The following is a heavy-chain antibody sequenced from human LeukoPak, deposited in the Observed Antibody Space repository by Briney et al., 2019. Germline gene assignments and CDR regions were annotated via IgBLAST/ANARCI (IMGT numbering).Heavy chain of an antibody. CDR2: INHSGST. D-gene: IGHD2-2*01. Sequence: SETLSLTCAVYGGSFSGYYWSWIRQPPGKGLEWIGEINHSGSTNYNPSLKSRVTISVDTSKDQFSLKLSSVTAADTAVYYCARHWDIVVVPAAWEYYFDYWGQGTLVTVSS. J-gene: IGHJ4*02. CDR1: GGSFSGYY. CDR3: ARHWDIVVVPAAWEYYFDY. V-gene: IGHV4-34*01.